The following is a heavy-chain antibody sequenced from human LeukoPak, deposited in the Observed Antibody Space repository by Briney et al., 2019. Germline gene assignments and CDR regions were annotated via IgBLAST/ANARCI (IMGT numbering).Heavy chain of an antibody. J-gene: IGHJ4*02. Sequence: PGGSLRLSCAASGFTFSDFHMSWIRQAPGKGLEWLSYISSSSYYTNYADSVKGRFTISRDNAKNLLYLQMNSLRAEDTAAYYCARAKGGTYFDYWGQGTLVTVSS. V-gene: IGHV3-11*05. CDR3: ARAKGGTYFDY. D-gene: IGHD3-16*01. CDR2: ISSSSYYT. CDR1: GFTFSDFH.